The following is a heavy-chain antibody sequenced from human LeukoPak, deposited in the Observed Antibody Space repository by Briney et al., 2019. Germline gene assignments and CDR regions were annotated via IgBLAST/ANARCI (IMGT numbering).Heavy chain of an antibody. D-gene: IGHD2-8*02. V-gene: IGHV3-23*01. Sequence: GGSLRLSCAASGFTFSTYWMSWVRQAPGKGLEWVSAISGSGGSTYYADSVKGWFTISRDNSKNTLYLQMNSLRAEDTAVYYCAKDLLGRVGVWGQGTLVTVSS. CDR3: AKDLLGRVGV. J-gene: IGHJ4*02. CDR2: ISGSGGST. CDR1: GFTFSTYW.